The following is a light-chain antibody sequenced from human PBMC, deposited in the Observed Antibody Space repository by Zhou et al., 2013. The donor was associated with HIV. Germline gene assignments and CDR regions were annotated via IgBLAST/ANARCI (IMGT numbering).Light chain of an antibody. V-gene: IGKV2-28*01. CDR2: LGS. CDR1: QSLLHSNGNNY. J-gene: IGKJ2*01. CDR3: MQVLQTPYT. Sequence: DIVMTQSPLSLPVTPGEPASISCRSSQSLLHSNGNNYLEWYLQKPGQSPQVLIYLGSNRASGVPDRFSGSGSGTDFTLKISRVEAEDVGVYYCMQVLQTPYTFGQGTKLEIK.